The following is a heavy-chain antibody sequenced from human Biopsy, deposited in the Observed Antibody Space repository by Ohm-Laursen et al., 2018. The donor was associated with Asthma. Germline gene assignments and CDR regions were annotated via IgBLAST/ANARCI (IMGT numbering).Heavy chain of an antibody. Sequence: ASVTVSCKLSGYSLTDLSMHWVRQAPGQGLEWMGGHDHEEGGTVNAWRFQGRVTMTEDTSTDTAYMELSSLSSDDTAVYYCASDFPKDYVRYNFQFWGQGTLVTASS. V-gene: IGHV1-24*01. CDR3: ASDFPKDYVRYNFQF. CDR1: GYSLTDLS. J-gene: IGHJ4*02. CDR2: HDHEEGGT. D-gene: IGHD4-17*01.